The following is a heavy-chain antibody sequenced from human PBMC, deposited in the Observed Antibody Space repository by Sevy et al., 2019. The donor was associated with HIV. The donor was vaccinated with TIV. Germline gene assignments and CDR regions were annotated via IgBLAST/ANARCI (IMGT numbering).Heavy chain of an antibody. CDR2: ISSGTTYI. CDR1: GFTFSDHY. CDR3: LGYCSSSNCRFAY. V-gene: IGHV3-11*06. Sequence: GGSLRLSCTVSGFTFSDHYISWIRQAPGKGLEWVSYISSGTTYIEYADSVKGRFTISRDNAKNSLYLQMNSLGPDDTALYFCLGYCSSSNCRFAYWGQGTLVTVSS. D-gene: IGHD2-2*01. J-gene: IGHJ4*02.